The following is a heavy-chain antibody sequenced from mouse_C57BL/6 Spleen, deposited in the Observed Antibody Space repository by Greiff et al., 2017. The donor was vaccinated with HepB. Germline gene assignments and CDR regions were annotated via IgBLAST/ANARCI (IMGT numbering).Heavy chain of an antibody. CDR1: GFTFSDYG. J-gene: IGHJ4*01. Sequence: EVNVVESGGGLVKPGGSLKLSCAASGFTFSDYGMHWVRQAPEKGLEWVAYISSGSSTIYYADTVKGRFTISRDNAKNTLFLQMTSLRSEDTAMYYCARPGPYYYAMDYWGQGTSVTVSS. CDR3: ARPGPYYYAMDY. V-gene: IGHV5-17*01. CDR2: ISSGSSTI.